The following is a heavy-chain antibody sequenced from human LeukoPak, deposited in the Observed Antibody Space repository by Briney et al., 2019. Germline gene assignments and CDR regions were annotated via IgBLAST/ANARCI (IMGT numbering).Heavy chain of an antibody. CDR1: GASISRYY. J-gene: IGHJ4*02. CDR2: FSTSGST. V-gene: IGHV4-59*01. Sequence: SETLSLTCTVSGASISRYYWSWIREPPGKGLEWIGYFSTSGSTNYNPSLKSRVTISVDTSKNQFSLKLSSVTAADTAVYYCARSTVITPYYFDYWGQGTLVTVSS. D-gene: IGHD4-17*01. CDR3: ARSTVITPYYFDY.